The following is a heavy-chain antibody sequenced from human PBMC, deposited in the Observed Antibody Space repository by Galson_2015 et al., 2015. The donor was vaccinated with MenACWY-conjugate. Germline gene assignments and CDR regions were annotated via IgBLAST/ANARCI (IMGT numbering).Heavy chain of an antibody. V-gene: IGHV5-51*01. CDR2: ISPGDSET. J-gene: IGHJ6*02. D-gene: IGHD1-26*01. CDR3: ARHPPGGRGMDV. CDR1: GYTFTTYW. Sequence: QSGAEVKKPGESLKISCTGSGYTFTTYWIGWVRQLPGKGLEWMGLISPGDSETRHSPAFQGQVTISADKSISTAYVQWDSLQASDTAMYYCARHPPGGRGMDVWGQGTTVTVSS.